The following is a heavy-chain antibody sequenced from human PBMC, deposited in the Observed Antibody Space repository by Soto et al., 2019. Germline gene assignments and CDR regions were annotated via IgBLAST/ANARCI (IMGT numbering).Heavy chain of an antibody. CDR1: GYSFTSYW. V-gene: IGHV5-51*01. D-gene: IGHD3-22*01. Sequence: GESLKISCKGSGYSFTSYWIGWVRQMPGKGLEWMGIIYPGDSDTRYSPSFQGQVTISADKSVSTAYLQWSSLKASDTAMYYCARYYYDSSGVAHYYYGMEVWGQGTTVSVSS. J-gene: IGHJ6*02. CDR3: ARYYYDSSGVAHYYYGMEV. CDR2: IYPGDSDT.